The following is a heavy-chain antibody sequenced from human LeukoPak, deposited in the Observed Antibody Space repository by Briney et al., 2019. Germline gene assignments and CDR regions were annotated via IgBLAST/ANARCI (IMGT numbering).Heavy chain of an antibody. CDR2: INGRGGRT. V-gene: IGHV3-23*01. J-gene: IGHJ4*02. CDR3: AKVGPNYWYDRSGYWFDY. Sequence: PGGSLRLSCAASRFTFSNHAIRWVRQGPGEGVEWVSGINGRGGRTYYADSVKGRFTVSRDNSKNTLYLQMNSLRDEHTAVYYCAKVGPNYWYDRSGYWFDYWGQGTLVTVSS. CDR1: RFTFSNHA. D-gene: IGHD3-22*01.